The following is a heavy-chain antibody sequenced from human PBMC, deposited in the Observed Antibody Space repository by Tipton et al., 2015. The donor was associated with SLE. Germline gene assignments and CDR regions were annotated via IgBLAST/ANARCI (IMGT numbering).Heavy chain of an antibody. CDR1: LYSIGSGFY. J-gene: IGHJ4*02. Sequence: TLSLTCTVSLYSIGSGFYWDWVRQPPGKGLEWIGTMHHNGSTYYNPSLRSRVTVSMDTSRNQFSLRLKSVTAADTAVYYCATGHFDYWGQVSLVTVSS. V-gene: IGHV4-38-2*02. CDR3: ATGHFDY. D-gene: IGHD1-14*01. CDR2: MHHNGST.